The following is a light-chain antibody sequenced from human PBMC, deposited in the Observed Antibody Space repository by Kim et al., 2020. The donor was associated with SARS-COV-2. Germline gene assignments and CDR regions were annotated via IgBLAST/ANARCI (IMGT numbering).Light chain of an antibody. CDR3: RSYEV. J-gene: IGLJ2*01. CDR1: SGSIASKP. Sequence: SGSPGKAVTVPCTRTSGSIASKPVQWYKQRPGSVPTTVIYEDALRPSGIPDRFSGSIDTSSNSASLTISGLTTEDEAVYFCRSYEVFGGGTRLTVL. V-gene: IGLV6-57*03. CDR2: EDA.